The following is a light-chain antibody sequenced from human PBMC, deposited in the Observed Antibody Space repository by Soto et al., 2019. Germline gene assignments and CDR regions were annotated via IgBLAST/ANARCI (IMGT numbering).Light chain of an antibody. V-gene: IGLV2-8*01. CDR2: EVS. J-gene: IGLJ1*01. CDR3: RSYGGGYNYV. Sequence: QSVLTQPPSAAGAPGQSVTISCTGTSTDVGGYNYVSWYQQYPGKAPKLMIYEVSKRPSGVPDRFSGSKSGNTASLTVSGLQAEDEADYYCRSYGGGYNYVFGTGTNVTV. CDR1: STDVGGYNY.